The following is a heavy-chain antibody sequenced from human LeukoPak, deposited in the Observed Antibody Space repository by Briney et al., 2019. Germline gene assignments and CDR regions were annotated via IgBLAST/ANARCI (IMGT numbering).Heavy chain of an antibody. CDR2: ISGSGGST. Sequence: PGGSLRLSCAASGFTFSSYAMSWVRQASGKGLEWVSAISGSGGSTYYADSVKGRFTISRDNSKNTLYLQMNSLRAEDTAVYYCAKRRIQLWFFDYWGQGTLVTVSS. CDR1: GFTFSSYA. V-gene: IGHV3-23*01. J-gene: IGHJ4*02. CDR3: AKRRIQLWFFDY. D-gene: IGHD5-18*01.